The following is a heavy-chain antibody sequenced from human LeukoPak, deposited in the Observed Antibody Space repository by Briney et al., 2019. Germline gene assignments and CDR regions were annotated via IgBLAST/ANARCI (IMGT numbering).Heavy chain of an antibody. D-gene: IGHD3-22*01. CDR3: TKSSRYYDSSGYYYIGGSDY. Sequence: GGSLRLSCAASGFTFSSYAMHWVRQAPGKGLEWVAVISYDGSNKYYADSVKGRFTISRDNSKNTLYLQMNSLRAEDTAVYYCTKSSRYYDSSGYYYIGGSDYWGQGTLVAVSS. V-gene: IGHV3-30-3*02. CDR1: GFTFSSYA. CDR2: ISYDGSNK. J-gene: IGHJ4*02.